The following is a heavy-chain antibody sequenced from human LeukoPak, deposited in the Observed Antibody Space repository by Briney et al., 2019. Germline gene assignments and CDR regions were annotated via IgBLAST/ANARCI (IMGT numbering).Heavy chain of an antibody. CDR2: INPNSGAT. CDR1: GYTFTGYY. CDR3: ARDDYYDSSGFPNWFDP. J-gene: IGHJ5*02. V-gene: IGHV1-2*02. Sequence: ASVKVSCKASGYTFTGYYIYWVRQAPGKGLEWMGWINPNSGATNYAQKFQGRVTMTRDTSISTAYMELSRLRSDDTAVYYCARDDYYDSSGFPNWFDPWAREPWSPSPQ. D-gene: IGHD3-22*01.